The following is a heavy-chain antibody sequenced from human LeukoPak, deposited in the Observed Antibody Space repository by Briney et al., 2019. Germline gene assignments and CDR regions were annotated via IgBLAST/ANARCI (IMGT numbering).Heavy chain of an antibody. J-gene: IGHJ4*02. Sequence: GASVKVSCKASGYTFTSYGISWVRQAPGQGLEWMGEIIPIFGTAHYTQKFQGRVTITADESTTTAYMELSSLRSEDTAVYYCARGSCSSGHYCPQYFDYWGQGTLVTVSS. D-gene: IGHD3-22*01. CDR2: IIPIFGTA. CDR1: GYTFTSYG. V-gene: IGHV1-69*13. CDR3: ARGSCSSGHYCPQYFDY.